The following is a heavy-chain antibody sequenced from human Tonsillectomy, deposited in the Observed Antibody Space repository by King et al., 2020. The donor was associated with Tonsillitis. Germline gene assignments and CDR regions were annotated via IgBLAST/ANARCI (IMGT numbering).Heavy chain of an antibody. CDR2: IDPSDSYT. CDR1: GYSFTSYW. J-gene: IGHJ5*02. CDR3: ARRNYYGSGSYWFDP. D-gene: IGHD3-10*01. V-gene: IGHV5-10-1*03. Sequence: VQLVESGAEVKKPGESLRISCKGSGYSFTSYWISWVRQMPGKGLEWMGRIDPSDSYTNYSPSFQGHVTISADKSISTAYLQWSSLKASDTAMYYCARRNYYGSGSYWFDPWGQGTLVTVSS.